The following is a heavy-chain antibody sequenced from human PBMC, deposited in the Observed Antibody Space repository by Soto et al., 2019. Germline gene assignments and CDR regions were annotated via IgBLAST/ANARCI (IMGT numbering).Heavy chain of an antibody. J-gene: IGHJ3*02. CDR3: ARLSELLGAFDI. CDR2: ISYDGSNK. V-gene: IGHV3-30-3*01. Sequence: PGGSLRLSCAASGFTFSSYAMHWVRQAPGKGLEWVAVISYDGSNKYYADSVKGRFTISRDNSKNTLYLQMNSLRAEDTAVYYCARLSELLGAFDIWGQGTMVTVSS. CDR1: GFTFSSYA. D-gene: IGHD2-15*01.